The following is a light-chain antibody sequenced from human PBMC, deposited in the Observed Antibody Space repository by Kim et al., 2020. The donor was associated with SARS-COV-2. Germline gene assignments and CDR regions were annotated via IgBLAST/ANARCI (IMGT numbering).Light chain of an antibody. J-gene: IGKJ2*01. CDR2: GAS. V-gene: IGKV3-20*01. CDR1: QSVISSS. CDR3: QQYDNSPYP. Sequence: LSPGERATLSCRTSQSVISSSLAWYQQKPGQAPRLLIYGASSRATGIPDRFSGSGSGTDFTLTISRLEPEDFAVYYCQQYDNSPYPFGQGTKLEI.